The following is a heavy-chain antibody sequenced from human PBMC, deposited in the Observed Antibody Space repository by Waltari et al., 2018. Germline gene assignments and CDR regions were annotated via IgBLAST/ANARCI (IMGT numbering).Heavy chain of an antibody. CDR1: GDSMTSNNW. Sequence: QLQLQESGPGLVKPSGTLSLTCTVSGDSMTSNNWWRWVRQPPEKGLEWIGQSHRSGRTNYNPSLESRVTISIDTANKQLSLKLTSTTAADTAVYYCARDRGRGLYLDSWGQGILVTVSP. CDR3: ARDRGRGLYLDS. J-gene: IGHJ4*02. V-gene: IGHV4-4*02. D-gene: IGHD2-15*01. CDR2: SHRSGRT.